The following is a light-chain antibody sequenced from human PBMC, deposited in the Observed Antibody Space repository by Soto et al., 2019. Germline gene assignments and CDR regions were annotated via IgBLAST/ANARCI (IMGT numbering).Light chain of an antibody. CDR3: QQLNTHPYT. Sequence: DIPLTQSPSFLSAAVGDRVTLTCRASQGISSFLAWYQQKPGKAPKLLISAASTFQSGVPSRLRGSGSGTEFTLTIRSLQTEDFPTYCCQQLNTHPYTFGQGTKLEIK. V-gene: IGKV1-9*01. CDR2: AAS. J-gene: IGKJ2*01. CDR1: QGISSF.